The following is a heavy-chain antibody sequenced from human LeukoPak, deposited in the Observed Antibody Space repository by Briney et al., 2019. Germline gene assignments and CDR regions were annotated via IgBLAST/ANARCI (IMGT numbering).Heavy chain of an antibody. J-gene: IGHJ6*04. D-gene: IGHD3-10*01. CDR3: ATRGSYYGSGTLGYDYYYGMDV. V-gene: IGHV4-59*01. CDR1: GGSISSYY. CDR2: IYYSGST. Sequence: SETLSLTCTVSGGSISSYYWSWIRQPPGKGLEWIGYIYYSGSTNCNPSLKSRVTISVDTSKNQFSLKLSSVTAADTAVYYCATRGSYYGSGTLGYDYYYGMDVWGKGTTVTVSS.